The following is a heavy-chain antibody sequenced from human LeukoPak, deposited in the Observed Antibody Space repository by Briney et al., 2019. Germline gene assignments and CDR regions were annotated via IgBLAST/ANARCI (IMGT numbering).Heavy chain of an antibody. CDR2: IGTAGDT. D-gene: IGHD2-2*01. V-gene: IGHV3-13*01. CDR1: GFTFSSYD. CDR3: AKDLPAAIGYYYYGMDV. Sequence: PGGSLRLSCAASGFTFSSYDMHWVRQVTGKGLEWVSGIGTAGDTYHLDSVKGRFTISRENAKNSLYLQMNSLRAGDTAVYYCAKDLPAAIGYYYYGMDVWGQGTTVTVSS. J-gene: IGHJ6*02.